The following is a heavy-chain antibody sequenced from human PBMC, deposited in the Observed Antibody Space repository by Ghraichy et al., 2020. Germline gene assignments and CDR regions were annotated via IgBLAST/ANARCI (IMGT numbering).Heavy chain of an antibody. V-gene: IGHV4-59*01. CDR2: ISYSGNT. Sequence: SQTLSLTCTVSSVSISNYYWHWIRQPPGKGLEWIGYISYSGNTKYNPSLKSRATISLDTSKNQFSLKLTSVTAADTAVYYCARDSAAIGIVFFDYWGQGTLVTVSS. D-gene: IGHD2-21*01. CDR3: ARDSAAIGIVFFDY. J-gene: IGHJ4*02. CDR1: SVSISNYY.